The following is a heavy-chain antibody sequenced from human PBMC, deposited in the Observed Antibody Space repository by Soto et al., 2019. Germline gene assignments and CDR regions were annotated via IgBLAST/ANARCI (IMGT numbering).Heavy chain of an antibody. CDR3: ARDRGYYDISAYYNTPDLDY. D-gene: IGHD3-22*01. Sequence: EMQLVESGGGLVQPGGSLRLSCAAAGFTFSSYIMNWVRQAPGKGLEWISYISSSRSTISYADSVKGRFTISRDNAKNSLDLQMNSLAHEDTAVYFCARDRGYYDISAYYNTPDLDYWGPGTLVTVSS. CDR2: ISSSRSTI. J-gene: IGHJ4*02. V-gene: IGHV3-48*02. CDR1: GFTFSSYI.